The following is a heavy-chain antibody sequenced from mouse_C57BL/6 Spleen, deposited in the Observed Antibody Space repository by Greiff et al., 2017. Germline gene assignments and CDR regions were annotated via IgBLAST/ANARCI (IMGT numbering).Heavy chain of an antibody. J-gene: IGHJ1*03. CDR3: ARVTFITTVVATDWYFDV. Sequence: EVMLVESGGGLVQSGRSLRLSCATSGFTFSDFYMEWVRQAPGKGLEWIAASRNKANDYTTEYSASVKGRFIVSRDTSQSILYLQMNALRAEDTAIYYCARVTFITTVVATDWYFDVWGTGTTVTVSS. D-gene: IGHD1-1*01. V-gene: IGHV7-1*01. CDR2: SRNKANDYTT. CDR1: GFTFSDFY.